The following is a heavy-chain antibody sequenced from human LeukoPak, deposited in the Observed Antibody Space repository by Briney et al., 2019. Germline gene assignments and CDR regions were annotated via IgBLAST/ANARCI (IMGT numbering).Heavy chain of an antibody. CDR3: ARQRGSGCLDY. CDR1: GFTFSSYA. J-gene: IGHJ4*02. Sequence: GGSLRLSCAASGFTFSSYAMSWVRQAPGKGLEWVANIKQDGSETYYVDSVKGRFTISRDNAKNSLSLQMNSLRAEDTAVYYCARQRGSGCLDYWGQGTLVTVSS. D-gene: IGHD6-19*01. V-gene: IGHV3-7*01. CDR2: IKQDGSET.